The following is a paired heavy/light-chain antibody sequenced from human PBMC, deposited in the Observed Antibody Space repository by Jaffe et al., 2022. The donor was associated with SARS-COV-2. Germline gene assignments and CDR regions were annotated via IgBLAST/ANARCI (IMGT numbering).Light chain of an antibody. J-gene: IGLJ3*02. CDR1: SGSVFTNYY. CDR2: STK. Sequence: QTVVTQEPSFSVSPGGTVTLTCGLSSGSVFTNYYPSWYQQTPGQPPRTLIYSTKTRSSGVPDRFSGSILGNKAALTITGAQADDESDYYCVLYMGSGIWVFGGGTKLTVL. V-gene: IGLV8-61*01. CDR3: VLYMGSGIWV.
Heavy chain of an antibody. D-gene: IGHD2-8*01. CDR1: GFVFSDFN. V-gene: IGHV3-48*01. CDR3: ARVLTYGSGYNWFDS. Sequence: EVQLVESGGGLVQPGGSLRLSCAGSGFVFSDFNMNWVRQAPGEGLEWVSYISSGSNTIYYADSVKGRFTVSRDNAKKSLYLHMNSLRAGDTAVYYCARVLTYGSGYNWFDSWGQGTLVTVSS. CDR2: ISSGSNTI. J-gene: IGHJ5*01.